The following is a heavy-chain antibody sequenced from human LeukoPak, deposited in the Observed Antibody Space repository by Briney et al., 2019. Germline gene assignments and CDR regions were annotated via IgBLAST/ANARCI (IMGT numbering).Heavy chain of an antibody. V-gene: IGHV3-30*18. CDR2: ISYDGSNK. D-gene: IGHD1-26*01. CDR1: GFTFSSYG. Sequence: GGSLRLSCAASGFTFSSYGMHWVRQAPGKGLEWVAVISYDGSNKYYADSVKGRFTISRDNSKNTLYLQMNSLRAEDTAVYYCAKDRGTGIVGGNLDYWGQGTLVTVSS. J-gene: IGHJ4*02. CDR3: AKDRGTGIVGGNLDY.